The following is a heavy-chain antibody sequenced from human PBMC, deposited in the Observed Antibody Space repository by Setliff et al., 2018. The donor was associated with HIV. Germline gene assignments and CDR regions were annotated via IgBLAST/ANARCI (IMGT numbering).Heavy chain of an antibody. J-gene: IGHJ4*02. CDR2: IFSSGNT. V-gene: IGHV4-4*07. CDR1: GGSMSSYY. CDR3: ARAPFPVAGFDYFDH. Sequence: PSETLSLTCTVSGGSMSSYYWSWIRQPAGKGLEWIGRIFSSGNTYYNPSLKSLVTMSVDTSKNQFSLNLNSVTAADTAIYYCARAPFPVAGFDYFDHWGQGTQVTVSS. D-gene: IGHD6-19*01.